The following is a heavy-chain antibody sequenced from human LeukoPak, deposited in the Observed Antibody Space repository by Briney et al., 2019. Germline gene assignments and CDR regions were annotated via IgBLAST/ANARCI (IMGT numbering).Heavy chain of an antibody. Sequence: GGSLRLSCAASGFTFRSYSMNWVRQAPGKGLEWVSFISSSSSSKCYADSVKGRFTISRDNAKNSLYLQMNSLRADDTAVYYCARVQGGWYYFDYWGQGTLVTVSS. CDR1: GFTFRSYS. CDR3: ARVQGGWYYFDY. CDR2: ISSSSSSK. D-gene: IGHD2-15*01. J-gene: IGHJ4*02. V-gene: IGHV3-21*01.